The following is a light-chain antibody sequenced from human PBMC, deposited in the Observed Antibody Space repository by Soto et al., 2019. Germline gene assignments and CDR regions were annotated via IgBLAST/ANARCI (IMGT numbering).Light chain of an antibody. CDR2: EGS. J-gene: IGLJ2*01. CDR3: CSYAGSSTLV. Sequence: QSALTQPASVSGSPGQSINISCTGTSSDVGRYNLVSWYQQHPGKAPKVMIYEGSKRPSGVSNRFSGSKSSNTASLTISGLQAEDEADYYCCSYAGSSTLVFGGGTKLTVL. V-gene: IGLV2-23*01. CDR1: SSDVGRYNL.